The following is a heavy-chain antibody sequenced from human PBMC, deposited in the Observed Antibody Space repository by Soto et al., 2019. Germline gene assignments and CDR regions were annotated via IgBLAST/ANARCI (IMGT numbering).Heavy chain of an antibody. V-gene: IGHV6-1*01. CDR2: TYYRSKWYN. CDR3: ARDLFGITGTTTLNYYYYGMDV. D-gene: IGHD1-7*01. Sequence: SQTLSLTCAISGDSVSSNSAAWNWIRQSPSRGLEWLGRTYYRSKWYNDYAVSVKSRITINPDTSKNQFSRQLNSVTPEDTAVYYCARDLFGITGTTTLNYYYYGMDVWGQGTTVTVSS. CDR1: GDSVSSNSAA. J-gene: IGHJ6*02.